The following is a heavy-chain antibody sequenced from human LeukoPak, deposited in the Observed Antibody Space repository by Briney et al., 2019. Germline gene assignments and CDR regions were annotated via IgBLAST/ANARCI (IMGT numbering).Heavy chain of an antibody. CDR2: ISSSSSTI. Sequence: GGSLRLSCAASGFTFSSYSMNWVRQAPGKGLEWVSYISSSSSTIYYADSVKGRFTISRDNAKNSLYLQMNSLRAEDTAVYYCARVGYYDSSGYLINWGQGTLVTVSS. J-gene: IGHJ4*02. D-gene: IGHD3-22*01. CDR1: GFTFSSYS. V-gene: IGHV3-48*01. CDR3: ARVGYYDSSGYLIN.